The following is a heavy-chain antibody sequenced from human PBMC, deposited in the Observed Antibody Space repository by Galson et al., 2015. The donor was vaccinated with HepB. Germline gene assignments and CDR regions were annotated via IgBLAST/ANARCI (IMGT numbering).Heavy chain of an antibody. Sequence: CAISGDSVSSNSAAWNWIRQSPSRGLEWLGRTYYRSKWYNDYAVSVKSRITINPDTSKNQFSLQLNSVTPEDTAVYYCARGGDYVWGSHIFVYWGQGTLVAVSS. D-gene: IGHD3-16*01. J-gene: IGHJ4*02. CDR1: GDSVSSNSAA. CDR3: ARGGDYVWGSHIFVY. CDR2: TYYRSKWYN. V-gene: IGHV6-1*01.